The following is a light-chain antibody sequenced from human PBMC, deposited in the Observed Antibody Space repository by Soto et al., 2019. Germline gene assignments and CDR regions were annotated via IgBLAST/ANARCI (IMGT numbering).Light chain of an antibody. J-gene: IGLJ3*02. CDR2: GST. Sequence: QSVLTQPPSVSGAPGQKVTISCTGNSSNIGAGYDVHWYQQLPGTAPKLLIYGSTNRPSGVPDRFSGSKSGTSASLAITGLQAEDEADYYSQSSDSSLSGWVFGGGTKLTVL. CDR1: SSNIGAGYD. V-gene: IGLV1-40*01. CDR3: QSSDSSLSGWV.